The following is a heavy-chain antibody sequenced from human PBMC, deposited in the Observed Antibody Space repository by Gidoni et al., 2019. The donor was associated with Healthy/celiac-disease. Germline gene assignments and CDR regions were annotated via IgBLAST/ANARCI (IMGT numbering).Heavy chain of an antibody. J-gene: IGHJ4*02. CDR1: GFTFADYA. D-gene: IGHD3-22*01. V-gene: IGHV3-9*01. Sequence: EVQLVESGGGLVQPGRSLRLSCAASGFTFADYAMHWVRQAPGKGLEWVSGISWNSGSIGYADSVKGRFTISRDNAKNSLYLQMNSLRAEDTALYYCAKDIGYYDSSGYFDYWGQGTLVTVSS. CDR3: AKDIGYYDSSGYFDY. CDR2: ISWNSGSI.